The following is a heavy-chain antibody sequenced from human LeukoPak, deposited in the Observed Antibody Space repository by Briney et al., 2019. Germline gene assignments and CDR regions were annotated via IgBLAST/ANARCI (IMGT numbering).Heavy chain of an antibody. J-gene: IGHJ4*02. CDR2: INAGNGNT. CDR1: GYTFTSYA. CDR3: AREQEAETFDY. D-gene: IGHD5-24*01. Sequence: GASVKVSCKASGYTFTSYAMHWVRQAPGQRLEWMGWINAGNGNTKYSQKLQGRVTMTTDTSTSTAYMELRSLRSDDTAVYYCAREQEAETFDYWGQGTLVTVSS. V-gene: IGHV1-3*01.